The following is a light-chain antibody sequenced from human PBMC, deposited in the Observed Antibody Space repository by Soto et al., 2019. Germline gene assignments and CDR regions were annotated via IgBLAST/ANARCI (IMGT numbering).Light chain of an antibody. CDR1: QGISSY. Sequence: DIQLTQSPSFLSASVGDRVTITCRASQGISSYLAWYQQKPGKAPKLLIYAASTLQSGVPSRFSGSGSGTEFTLTISSLQPEDFPTYYCHQLNSYPLTFGQGTRLEIK. CDR3: HQLNSYPLT. CDR2: AAS. V-gene: IGKV1-9*01. J-gene: IGKJ5*01.